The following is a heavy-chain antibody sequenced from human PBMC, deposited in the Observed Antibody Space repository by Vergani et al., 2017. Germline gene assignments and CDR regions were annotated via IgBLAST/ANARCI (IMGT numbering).Heavy chain of an antibody. CDR2: IYYSGST. Sequence: QVQLQESGPGLVKPSETLSLTCTVSGGSISSYYWSWIRQPPGKGLEWIGYIYYSGSTNYNPSLKSRVTISVDTSKNQFSLKLSSVTAADTAVYYCAREMYRYRYDSSEYYYMDVWGKGTTVTVSS. D-gene: IGHD3-22*01. J-gene: IGHJ6*03. CDR1: GGSISSYY. CDR3: AREMYRYRYDSSEYYYMDV. V-gene: IGHV4-59*01.